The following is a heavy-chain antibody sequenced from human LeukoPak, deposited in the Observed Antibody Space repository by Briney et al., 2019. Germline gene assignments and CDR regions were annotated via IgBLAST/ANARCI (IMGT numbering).Heavy chain of an antibody. V-gene: IGHV5-10-1*01. CDR3: ARHYYGSGVTLDY. CDR1: GYSFTSYW. CDR2: IDPSDSYT. Sequence: GESLKISCKGSGYSFTSYWITWVRQLPGKGLEWMGRIDPSDSYTNYSPSFQGHVTISADKSISTAYLQWSSLKASDTAMYYCARHYYGSGVTLDYWGQGTLVTVSS. J-gene: IGHJ4*02. D-gene: IGHD3-10*01.